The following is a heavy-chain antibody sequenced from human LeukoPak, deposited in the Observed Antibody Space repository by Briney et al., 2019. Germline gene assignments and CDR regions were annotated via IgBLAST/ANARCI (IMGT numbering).Heavy chain of an antibody. J-gene: IGHJ4*02. V-gene: IGHV1-3*01. CDR3: ARDRPPDSGYDRGGRDY. CDR2: INAGNGNT. Sequence: ASVKVSCKASGYTFTSYAMHWVRQAPGQRLEWMGWINAGNGNTKYSQEFQGRVTMTTDTSTSTAYMELRSLRSDDTAVYYCARDRPPDSGYDRGGRDYWGQGTLVTVSS. CDR1: GYTFTSYA. D-gene: IGHD5-12*01.